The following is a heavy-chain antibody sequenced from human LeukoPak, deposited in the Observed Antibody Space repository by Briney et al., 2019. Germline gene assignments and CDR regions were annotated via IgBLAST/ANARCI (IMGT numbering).Heavy chain of an antibody. CDR2: ISSSGGST. CDR1: GFGFSSYA. J-gene: IGHJ4*02. V-gene: IGHV3-64*04. D-gene: IGHD6-13*01. Sequence: PGGSLRLSCSASGFGFSSYAMHWVRQAPGKGLEFVSAISSSGGSTFYADSVKGRFTISRDNAKNSLYLQMNSLRAEDTALYYCARGTLKAAATDFDYWGQGTLVTVSS. CDR3: ARGTLKAAATDFDY.